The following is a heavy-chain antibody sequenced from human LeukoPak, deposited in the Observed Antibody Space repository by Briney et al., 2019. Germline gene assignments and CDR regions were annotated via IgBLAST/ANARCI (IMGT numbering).Heavy chain of an antibody. V-gene: IGHV1-18*04. CDR3: AREQYDILTGWSSDY. CDR1: GYTFTSYG. J-gene: IGHJ4*02. CDR2: ISAYSGNT. D-gene: IGHD3-9*01. Sequence: ASVKVSCKASGYTFTSYGISWVRQAPGQGLEWMGWISAYSGNTNYAQKLQGRVTMTTDTSTSTAYMELRSLRSDDTAVYYCAREQYDILTGWSSDYWGQGTLVTVSS.